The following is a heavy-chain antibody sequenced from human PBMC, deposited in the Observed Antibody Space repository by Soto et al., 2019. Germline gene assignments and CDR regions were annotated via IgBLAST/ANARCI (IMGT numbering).Heavy chain of an antibody. J-gene: IGHJ3*02. CDR3: ARHFGDYAFDI. CDR2: ISSSASTI. Sequence: GGSLRLSCAASAFTFSDYYMSWIRQAPGKGLEWVSYISSSASTIYYADSVKGRFTISRDNAKNSLHLQVNSLRAEDTAVYYCARHFGDYAFDIWGQRTTVTVSS. CDR1: AFTFSDYY. V-gene: IGHV3-11*01. D-gene: IGHD3-16*01.